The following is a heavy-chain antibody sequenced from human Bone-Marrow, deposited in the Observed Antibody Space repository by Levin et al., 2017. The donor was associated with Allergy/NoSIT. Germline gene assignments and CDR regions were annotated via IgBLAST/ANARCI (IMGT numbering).Heavy chain of an antibody. Sequence: QPGGSLRLSCAASGFTFSSYAMSWVRQAPGKGLEWVSSISDSGDSTYYADSVKGRFTISRDNSKNTLYVQMNSLRADDTAVYFCAKNYPLLTDPFDYWGQGTLVTVSS. D-gene: IGHD2-21*02. V-gene: IGHV3-23*01. CDR3: AKNYPLLTDPFDY. CDR1: GFTFSSYA. J-gene: IGHJ4*02. CDR2: ISDSGDST.